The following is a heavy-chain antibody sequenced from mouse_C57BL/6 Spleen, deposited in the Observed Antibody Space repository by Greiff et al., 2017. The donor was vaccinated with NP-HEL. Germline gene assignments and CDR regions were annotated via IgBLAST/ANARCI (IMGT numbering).Heavy chain of an antibody. CDR3: ARYDYLFDY. D-gene: IGHD2-4*01. Sequence: QVQLKQSGPELVKPGASVKISCKASGYSFTSYYIHWVKQRPGQGLEWIGWIYPGSGNTKYNEKFKGKATLTADTSSSTAYMQLSSLTSEDSAVYYCARYDYLFDYWGQGTTLTVSS. J-gene: IGHJ2*01. V-gene: IGHV1-66*01. CDR2: IYPGSGNT. CDR1: GYSFTSYY.